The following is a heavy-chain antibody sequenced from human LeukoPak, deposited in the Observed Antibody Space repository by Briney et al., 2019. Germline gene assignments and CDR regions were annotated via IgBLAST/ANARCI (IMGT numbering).Heavy chain of an antibody. D-gene: IGHD3-10*01. Sequence: GGSLRLSCAASGFTFDDYAMHWVRQAPGKGLEWVSGISWNSGSIGYADSVKGRFTISRDNAKNSLYLQMNSLRAEDTALYYCAKDTGSGSYYNPTFDYWGQGTLVTVPS. CDR2: ISWNSGSI. CDR3: AKDTGSGSYYNPTFDY. V-gene: IGHV3-9*01. J-gene: IGHJ4*02. CDR1: GFTFDDYA.